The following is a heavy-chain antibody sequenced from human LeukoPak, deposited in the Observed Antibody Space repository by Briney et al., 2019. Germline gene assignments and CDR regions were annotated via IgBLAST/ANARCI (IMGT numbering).Heavy chain of an antibody. CDR2: IYASGTT. CDR1: GDSLNSYY. V-gene: IGHV4-34*01. CDR3: ARGAWATRLGS. J-gene: IGHJ4*02. Sequence: SETLSLTCAVYGDSLNSYYWSWVRQPPGGGLEWIGEIYASGTTKYSPSLKSRVTISMVPSKQQFSLSLNSVTAADTAVYYCARGAWATRLGSWGLGTPVIVSS. D-gene: IGHD2-15*01.